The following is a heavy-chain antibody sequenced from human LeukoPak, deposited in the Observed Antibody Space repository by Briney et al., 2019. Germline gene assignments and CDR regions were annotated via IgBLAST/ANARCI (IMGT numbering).Heavy chain of an antibody. CDR1: GGTFSSYA. Sequence: SVRVSCKASGGTFSSYAISWVRQAPGQGLEWMGGIIPIFGTANYAQKFQGRVTITADESTSTAYMELSSLRSEDTAVYYCAGEDRAVAGSFDYWGQGSLVTVSS. D-gene: IGHD6-19*01. J-gene: IGHJ4*02. CDR3: AGEDRAVAGSFDY. V-gene: IGHV1-69*13. CDR2: IIPIFGTA.